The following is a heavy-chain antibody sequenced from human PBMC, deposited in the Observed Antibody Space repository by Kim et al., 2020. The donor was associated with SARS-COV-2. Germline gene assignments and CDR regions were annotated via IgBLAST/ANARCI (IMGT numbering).Heavy chain of an antibody. CDR3: ATRRTRDGYNFSPDAFDI. CDR1: GYSFTSYW. V-gene: IGHV5-51*01. J-gene: IGHJ3*02. D-gene: IGHD5-12*01. Sequence: GESLKISCKGSGYSFTSYWIGWVRQMPGKGLEWMGIIYPGDSDTRYSPSFQGQVTISADKSISTAYLQWSSLKASDTAMYYCATRRTRDGYNFSPDAFDIWGQGTMVTVSS. CDR2: IYPGDSDT.